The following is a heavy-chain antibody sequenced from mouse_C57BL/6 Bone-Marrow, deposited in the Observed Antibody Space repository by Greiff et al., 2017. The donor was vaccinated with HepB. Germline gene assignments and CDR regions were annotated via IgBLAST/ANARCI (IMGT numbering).Heavy chain of an antibody. Sequence: QVQLKQPGAELVRPGSSVKLSCKASGYTFTSYWMHWVKQRPIQGLEWIGNIDPSDSETHYNQKFKDKATLTVDKSSSTAYMQLSSLTSEDSAVYYCARTLGRRDYAMDYWGQGTSVTVSS. D-gene: IGHD4-1*01. CDR3: ARTLGRRDYAMDY. CDR1: GYTFTSYW. V-gene: IGHV1-52*01. CDR2: IDPSDSET. J-gene: IGHJ4*01.